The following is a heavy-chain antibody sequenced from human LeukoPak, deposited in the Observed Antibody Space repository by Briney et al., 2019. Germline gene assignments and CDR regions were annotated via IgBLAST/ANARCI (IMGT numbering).Heavy chain of an antibody. CDR2: INHSGST. D-gene: IGHD3-10*01. J-gene: IGHJ6*02. Sequence: PSETLSLTCAVYGGSFSGYYWSWIRQPPGKGLEWIGEINHSGSTNYNPSLKSRVTISVDTSKNQFSLKLSSVTAADTAVYYCARLGAYGSGSYLGYYYYGMDVWGQGTTVTVSS. CDR3: ARLGAYGSGSYLGYYYYGMDV. V-gene: IGHV4-34*01. CDR1: GGSFSGYY.